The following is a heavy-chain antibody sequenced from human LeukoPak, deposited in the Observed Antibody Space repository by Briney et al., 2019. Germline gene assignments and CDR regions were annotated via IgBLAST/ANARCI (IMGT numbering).Heavy chain of an antibody. V-gene: IGHV3-23*01. CDR2: VSGSGCST. D-gene: IGHD3-10*01. CDR3: AKEYGSGSYHRRWFDP. CDR1: GFTFSSYA. Sequence: GGSLRLSCAASGFTFSSYAMSWVRQAPGKGLEWVSAVSGSGCSTYYADSVKGRFTISRDNSKNTLYLQMNSLRAEETAVYYCAKEYGSGSYHRRWFDPWGQGTLVTVSS. J-gene: IGHJ5*02.